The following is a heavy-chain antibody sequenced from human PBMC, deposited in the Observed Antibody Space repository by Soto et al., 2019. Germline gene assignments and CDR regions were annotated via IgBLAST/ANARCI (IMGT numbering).Heavy chain of an antibody. CDR1: GGSISSYY. Sequence: SETLSLTCTVSGGSISSYYWSWIRQPPGKGLEWIGYIYYSGSTNYNPSLKSRVTISVDTSKNQFSLKLSSVTAADTAVYYCATYYDSSGYSKRYFDYWGQGTLVTVYS. V-gene: IGHV4-59*01. D-gene: IGHD3-22*01. CDR3: ATYYDSSGYSKRYFDY. J-gene: IGHJ4*02. CDR2: IYYSGST.